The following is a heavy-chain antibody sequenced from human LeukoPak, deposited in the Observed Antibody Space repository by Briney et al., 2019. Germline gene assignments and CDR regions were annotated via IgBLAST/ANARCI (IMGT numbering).Heavy chain of an antibody. CDR1: GFSFDRYT. V-gene: IGHV3-43*01. CDR3: AKELDTMFFDY. D-gene: IGHD3-10*02. CDR2: AGWAGGTT. J-gene: IGHJ4*02. Sequence: GGSLRLSCATSGFSFDRYTIHWVRQAPGKGLEWVSLAGWAGGTTFYSDSVRGRFTISRDSGRKSVYLQMNSLTTDDTAFYFCAKELDTMFFDYWGQGALVTVSS.